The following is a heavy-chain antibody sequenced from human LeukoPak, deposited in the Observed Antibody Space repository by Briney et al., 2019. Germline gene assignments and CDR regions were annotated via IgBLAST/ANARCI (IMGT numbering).Heavy chain of an antibody. J-gene: IGHJ4*02. V-gene: IGHV1-2*02. D-gene: IGHD1-26*01. CDR1: GYTFTSYG. Sequence: ASVKVSCKASGYTFTSYGISWVRQAPGQGLEWMGWINPNSGGTYYAQKFQGSVTMTRDTSISTAYMELSRLKSDDTAVYYCARGRRILVGDTNAGGYFDYWGQGTLVTVSS. CDR3: ARGRRILVGDTNAGGYFDY. CDR2: INPNSGGT.